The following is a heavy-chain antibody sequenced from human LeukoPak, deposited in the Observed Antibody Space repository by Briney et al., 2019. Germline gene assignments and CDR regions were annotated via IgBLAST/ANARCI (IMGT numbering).Heavy chain of an antibody. V-gene: IGHV3-23*01. J-gene: IGHJ4*02. Sequence: RGSLRLSCAASGFTFSSHSMAWVRQAPGKGLEWVSAIRGSGDTALYADSVKGRFTISRDNFKNIVYLEMNSLRAEDTATYYCAKVTWESRPPDCNSWGPGTLVTVSS. CDR2: IRGSGDTA. CDR3: AKVTWESRPPDCNS. D-gene: IGHD6-6*01. CDR1: GFTFSSHS.